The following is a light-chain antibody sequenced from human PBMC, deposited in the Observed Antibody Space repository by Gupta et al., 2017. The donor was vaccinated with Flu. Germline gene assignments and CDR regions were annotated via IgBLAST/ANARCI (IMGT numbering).Light chain of an antibody. Sequence: SHLYASVGDRGTSTFRASQTIGSYLHWSKQKPVKAPKLLIFAASSWQNGVPSRFSGRGFGIDFPLTISSRQQEDFASYYCQQTDSHTSPTFGGGTEVVIK. CDR3: QQTDSHTSPT. CDR2: AAS. J-gene: IGKJ4*01. V-gene: IGKV1-39*01. CDR1: QTIGSY.